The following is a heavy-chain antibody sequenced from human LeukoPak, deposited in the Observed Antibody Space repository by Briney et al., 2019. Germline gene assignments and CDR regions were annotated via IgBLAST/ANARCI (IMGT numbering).Heavy chain of an antibody. Sequence: SETLSLTCAVHSGSFSGYYWSWIRQPPGKGLEWIGEINHSGSTNYNPSLKSRVTISVDTSKNQFSLKLSSVTAADTAVYYCARRGQWRTTNWFDPWGQGTLVTVSS. CDR2: INHSGST. CDR3: ARRGQWRTTNWFDP. D-gene: IGHD6-19*01. V-gene: IGHV4-34*01. J-gene: IGHJ5*02. CDR1: SGSFSGYY.